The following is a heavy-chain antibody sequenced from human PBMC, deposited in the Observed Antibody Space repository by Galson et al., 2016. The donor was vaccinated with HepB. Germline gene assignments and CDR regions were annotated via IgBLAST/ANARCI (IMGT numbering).Heavy chain of an antibody. V-gene: IGHV3-64D*09. D-gene: IGHD3-10*01. CDR1: GFTFSRHL. CDR3: VTLDYDSGSLPQVV. J-gene: IGHJ6*02. CDR2: ITGNGGST. Sequence: SLRLSCAASGFTFSRHLIHWVRRAPGKGLEYVSAITGNGGSTYYADSVKDRFTISRDNSKNMLFLQMSSLRPEDTAVYFCVTLDYDSGSLPQVVWGQGTRLTVSS.